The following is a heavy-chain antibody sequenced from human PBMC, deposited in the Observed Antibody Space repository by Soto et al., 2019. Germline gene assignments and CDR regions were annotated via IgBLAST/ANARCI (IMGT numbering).Heavy chain of an antibody. V-gene: IGHV4-31*03. D-gene: IGHD3-9*01. Sequence: SETLSLTCTVSGGSISSGGYYWSWIRQHPGKGLEWIGYIYYSGSTYYNPSLKSRVTISVDTSKNQFSLKLSSVTAADTAVYYCARDLRYFDWGNWFDPWGQGTLVTVSS. J-gene: IGHJ5*02. CDR3: ARDLRYFDWGNWFDP. CDR2: IYYSGST. CDR1: GGSISSGGYY.